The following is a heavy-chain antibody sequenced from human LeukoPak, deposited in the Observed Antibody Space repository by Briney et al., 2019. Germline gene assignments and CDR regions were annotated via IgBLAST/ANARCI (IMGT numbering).Heavy chain of an antibody. Sequence: GASVKVSCKASGYTFTGYYMHWVRQAPGQGLEWMGWINPNSGGTNYEQKFQGRVTMTRDTSISTAYMELSRLRSDDTAVYYCARPYYGSGSSSPVFDYWGQGTLVTVSS. CDR2: INPNSGGT. CDR3: ARPYYGSGSSSPVFDY. CDR1: GYTFTGYY. J-gene: IGHJ4*02. V-gene: IGHV1-2*02. D-gene: IGHD3-10*01.